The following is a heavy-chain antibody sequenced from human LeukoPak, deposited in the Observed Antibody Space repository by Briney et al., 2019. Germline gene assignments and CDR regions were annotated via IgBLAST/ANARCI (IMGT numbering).Heavy chain of an antibody. J-gene: IGHJ3*02. CDR2: MNPNSGNT. Sequence: GASVKVSCKASGYTFTSYDINWVREATGQGLEWMGWMNPNSGNTGYVQKFQGRVTITRNTSISTAYMELSSLRSEDTAVYYCARARYDFWSGYYDAFDIWGQGTMATVSS. CDR3: ARARYDFWSGYYDAFDI. D-gene: IGHD3-3*01. CDR1: GYTFTSYD. V-gene: IGHV1-8*03.